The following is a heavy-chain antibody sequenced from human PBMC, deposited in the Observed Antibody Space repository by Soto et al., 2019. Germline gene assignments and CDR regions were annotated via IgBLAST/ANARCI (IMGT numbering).Heavy chain of an antibody. D-gene: IGHD3-16*01. CDR3: ARDAYGKDY. J-gene: IGHJ4*02. V-gene: IGHV4-59*01. CDR2: IYYSGST. Sequence: PSETLSLTXTVSGGSISSYYWSWIRQPPGKGLEWIGYIYYSGSTNYNPSLKSRVTISVDTSKNQFSLKLSSVTAADTAVYYCARDAYGKDYWGQGTLVTVSS. CDR1: GGSISSYY.